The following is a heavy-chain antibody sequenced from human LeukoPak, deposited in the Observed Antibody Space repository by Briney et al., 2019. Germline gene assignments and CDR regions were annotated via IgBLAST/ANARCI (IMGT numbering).Heavy chain of an antibody. CDR3: ARVYYDILTGDYYFDY. J-gene: IGHJ4*02. CDR2: IYYSGST. Sequence: SETLSLTCTVSGGSISSGDYYWSWIRQPPGKGLEWIGYIYYSGSTYYNPSLKSRVTISVDTSKNQFSLKLSSVTAADTAVYYCARVYYDILTGDYYFDYWGQGTLVTVSS. D-gene: IGHD3-9*01. CDR1: GGSISSGDYY. V-gene: IGHV4-30-4*08.